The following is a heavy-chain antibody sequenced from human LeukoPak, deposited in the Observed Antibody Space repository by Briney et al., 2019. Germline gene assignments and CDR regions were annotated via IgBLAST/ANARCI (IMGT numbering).Heavy chain of an antibody. D-gene: IGHD1-26*01. CDR1: GGTISSGSYY. CDR2: IYTSGST. CDR3: ARGIGGSYYVYDFDY. V-gene: IGHV4-61*02. Sequence: SQTLSLTCTVSGGTISSGSYYWSWVRQPAGKGLEWIGRIYTSGSTNYNPSLKSRVTISVDTSKNQFSLKLSSVTAADTAVYYCARGIGGSYYVYDFDYWGQGTLVTVSS. J-gene: IGHJ4*02.